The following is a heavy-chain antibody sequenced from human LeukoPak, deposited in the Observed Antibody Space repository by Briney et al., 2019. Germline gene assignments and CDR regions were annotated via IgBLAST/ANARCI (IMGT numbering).Heavy chain of an antibody. CDR2: IHPNSGDT. CDR1: GYTFTAYS. Sequence: GASVKVSCKASGYTFTAYSIHWVRQAPGQGLEWMGWIHPNSGDTNSAQKFQGRVTMTRDTSITTVYMELNRLMSDDTAVYYCARVGNNYSLLYFDYWAQGTLVTVSS. CDR3: ARVGNNYSLLYFDY. J-gene: IGHJ4*02. V-gene: IGHV1-2*02. D-gene: IGHD3-10*01.